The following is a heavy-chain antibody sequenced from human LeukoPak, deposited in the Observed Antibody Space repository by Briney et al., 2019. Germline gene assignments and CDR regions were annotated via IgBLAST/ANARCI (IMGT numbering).Heavy chain of an antibody. CDR3: ALDSRGWSDDSFDI. CDR2: IYYSGST. D-gene: IGHD6-13*01. J-gene: IGHJ3*02. Sequence: PSETLSLTCTVSGGSVSSGSYYWSWVRQPPGKGLEWIGYIYYSGSTKYNPSLKSRVTMSIDTSKNQFSLNLKSVTAADTAVYYCALDSRGWSDDSFDIWGHGTMVTVSS. CDR1: GGSVSSGSYY. V-gene: IGHV4-61*01.